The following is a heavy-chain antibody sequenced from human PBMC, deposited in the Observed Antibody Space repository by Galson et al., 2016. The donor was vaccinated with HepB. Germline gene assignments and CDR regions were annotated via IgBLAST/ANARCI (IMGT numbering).Heavy chain of an antibody. CDR2: ITSGSTIM. CDR3: ARGRVGTAYFFDY. D-gene: IGHD1-26*01. J-gene: IGHJ4*02. Sequence: SLRLSCAASGFTFSTYTMNWVRQAPGKGLEWVSYITSGSTIMYYADSVKGRFTISRDNAKNSLYLQMNSLRDEDTAVYYCARGRVGTAYFFDYWGQGTLVTVSS. V-gene: IGHV3-48*02. CDR1: GFTFSTYT.